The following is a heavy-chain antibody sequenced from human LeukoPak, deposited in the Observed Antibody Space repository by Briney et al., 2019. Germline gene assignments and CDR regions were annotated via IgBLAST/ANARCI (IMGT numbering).Heavy chain of an antibody. V-gene: IGHV1-18*01. CDR3: ARSLHSYDIRGGHCYGY. CDR1: GYTFTNIG. J-gene: IGHJ4*02. D-gene: IGHD3-3*01. Sequence: ASVKVSCKASGYTFTNIGISWVRQAPGQGLEWMGWISTYHDITDYAQKFHGRVTMTKDTSTATVYMELRSLTSDDTAVYFCARSLHSYDIRGGHCYGYWGQGTLVTASS. CDR2: ISTYHDIT.